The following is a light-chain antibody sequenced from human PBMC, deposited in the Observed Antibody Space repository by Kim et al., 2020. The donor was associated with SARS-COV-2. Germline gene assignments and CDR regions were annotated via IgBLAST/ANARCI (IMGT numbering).Light chain of an antibody. CDR3: QQYDKDPYS. CDR1: KSISSW. Sequence: SAAIGDRVTIECRANKSISSWLAWYQQKPGKAPKLLIYKTSYLESGVPSGFSGSGSGTEFTLTIASLQPDDFATYYCQQYDKDPYSFGQGTKLEI. V-gene: IGKV1-5*03. CDR2: KTS. J-gene: IGKJ2*03.